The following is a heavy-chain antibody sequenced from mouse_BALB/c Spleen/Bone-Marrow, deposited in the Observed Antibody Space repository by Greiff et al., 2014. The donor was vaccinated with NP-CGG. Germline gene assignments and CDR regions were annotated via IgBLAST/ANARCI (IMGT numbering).Heavy chain of an antibody. V-gene: IGHV1-9*01. CDR1: GYTFSSYW. Sequence: QVQLKESGAELMKPGASVKISCKATGYTFSSYWIEWVKQRPGHGLEWIGEILPGSGSTNYNEKFKGKATFTADTSSNPAYMQLSSLTSEDSAVYYCARGYAMDYWGQGTSVTVSS. J-gene: IGHJ4*01. CDR3: ARGYAMDY. CDR2: ILPGSGST.